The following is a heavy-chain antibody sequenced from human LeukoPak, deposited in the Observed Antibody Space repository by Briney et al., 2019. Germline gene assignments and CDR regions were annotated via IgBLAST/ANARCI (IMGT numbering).Heavy chain of an antibody. CDR3: AKDMGGRYYGSGSYWAYGMDV. J-gene: IGHJ6*04. CDR2: ISWDGGST. D-gene: IGHD3-10*01. CDR1: GFTFDDYA. V-gene: IGHV3-43D*04. Sequence: GGSLRLSCAASGFTFDDYAMHWVCQAQGKGLEWVSLISWDGGSTYYADSVKGRFTISRDNSKNSLYLQMNSLRAEDTALYYCAKDMGGRYYGSGSYWAYGMDVWGKGTTVTVSS.